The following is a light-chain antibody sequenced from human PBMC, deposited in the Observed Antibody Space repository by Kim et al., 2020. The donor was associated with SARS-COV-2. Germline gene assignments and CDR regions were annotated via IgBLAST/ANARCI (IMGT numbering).Light chain of an antibody. CDR2: GAS. CDR3: QQHYDWPPLT. Sequence: PGERATLSCRASQSVSTNLAWYQQKPGQAPRLLIFGASTRATGVPARFSGSGSGTEFTLTISSLQSEDFAIYYCQQHYDWPPLTFGGGTKVDIK. J-gene: IGKJ4*01. V-gene: IGKV3-15*01. CDR1: QSVSTN.